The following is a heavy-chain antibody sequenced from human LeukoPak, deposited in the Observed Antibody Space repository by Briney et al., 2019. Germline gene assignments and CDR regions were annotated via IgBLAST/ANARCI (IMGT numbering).Heavy chain of an antibody. J-gene: IGHJ6*02. CDR1: GFTFSSYA. V-gene: IGHV3-23*01. CDR3: ARDLNYGLDV. CDR2: ISGSGGYT. Sequence: GGSLRLSCAAPGFTFSSYAMSWVRQAPRKGLEWVSAISGSGGYTYYADSVKGRFTISRDNSKNTLYLQMNSLRAEDTAVYYCARDLNYGLDVWGQGTTVTVSS.